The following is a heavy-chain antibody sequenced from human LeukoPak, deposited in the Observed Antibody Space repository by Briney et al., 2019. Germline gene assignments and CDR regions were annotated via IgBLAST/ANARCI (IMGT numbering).Heavy chain of an antibody. CDR3: ARHPRSGYSSSLGAFDI. J-gene: IGHJ3*02. CDR2: IYTSGST. D-gene: IGHD6-19*01. V-gene: IGHV4-4*07. CDR1: GGSISSYY. Sequence: SETLSLTCTVSGGSISSYYWSWIRQPAGKGLEWIGRIYTSGSTNYNPSLKSRVTISVDTSKNQFSLKLSSVTAADTAVYFCARHPRSGYSSSLGAFDIWGQGTMVTVSS.